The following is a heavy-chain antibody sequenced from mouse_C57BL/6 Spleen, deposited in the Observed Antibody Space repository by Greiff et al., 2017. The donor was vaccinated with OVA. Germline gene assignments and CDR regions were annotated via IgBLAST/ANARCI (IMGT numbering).Heavy chain of an antibody. Sequence: EVQLQQSGPELVKPGASVKISCKASGYTFTDYYMNWVKQSHGKSLEWIGDINPNNGGTSYNQKFKGKATLTVDKSSSTAYMELRSLTSEDSAVYYCARLWNLNGYAMDYWGQGTSVTVSS. CDR2: INPNNGGT. CDR3: ARLWNLNGYAMDY. J-gene: IGHJ4*01. CDR1: GYTFTDYY. V-gene: IGHV1-26*01.